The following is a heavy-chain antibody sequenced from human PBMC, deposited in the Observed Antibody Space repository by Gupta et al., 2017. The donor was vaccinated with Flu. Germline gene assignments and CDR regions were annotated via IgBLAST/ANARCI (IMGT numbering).Heavy chain of an antibody. Sequence: NTYTIGWVRQAPGQGLEWMGGIIPIFGTANYAQKFQGRVTITADESTRTAYMDLSSLRSEDTAVYYCARDLGSGTYGWFDSWGQGTLVTVSS. V-gene: IGHV1-69*01. CDR2: IIPIFGTA. D-gene: IGHD1-26*01. CDR1: NTYT. CDR3: ARDLGSGTYGWFDS. J-gene: IGHJ5*01.